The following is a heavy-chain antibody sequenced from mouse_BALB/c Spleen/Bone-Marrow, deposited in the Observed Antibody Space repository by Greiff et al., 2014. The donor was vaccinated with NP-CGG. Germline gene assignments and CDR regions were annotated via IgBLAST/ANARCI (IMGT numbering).Heavy chain of an antibody. CDR3: ARRIPYGYAMDY. CDR1: GYTFTEYT. D-gene: IGHD2-2*01. CDR2: INPNNGGT. V-gene: IGHV1-22*01. Sequence: EVQLQQSGPELVKHGASVKISCKTSGYTFTEYTMHWVKQSHGKSLEWIGTINPNNGGTSYNQKFKGKATLTVDKSSSTAYMELRSLTSEGSAVYYCARRIPYGYAMDYWGQGTSVTVSS. J-gene: IGHJ4*01.